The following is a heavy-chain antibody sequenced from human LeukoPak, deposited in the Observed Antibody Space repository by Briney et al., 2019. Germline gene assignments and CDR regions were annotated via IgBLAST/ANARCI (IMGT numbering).Heavy chain of an antibody. V-gene: IGHV3-33*01. D-gene: IGHD2-21*01. CDR3: ASRHCSGGDCYFAGADPFVH. Sequence: GRSLRLSCAASGFTFSSDGVHWVRQAPGKGLEWVAVIWYDGSNKYYADSVKGRFTISRDTSKNTLYLQMNSLRVEDTAVYYCASRHCSGGDCYFAGADPFVHWGQGTLVTVSS. J-gene: IGHJ4*02. CDR1: GFTFSSDG. CDR2: IWYDGSNK.